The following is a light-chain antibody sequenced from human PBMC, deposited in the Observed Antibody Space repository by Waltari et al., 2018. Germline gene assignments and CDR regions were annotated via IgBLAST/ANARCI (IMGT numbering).Light chain of an antibody. CDR3: LQHNDYPVT. CDR2: AAS. CDR1: QAIRDD. Sequence: DIQLTQSPSSLSASVGDRVTITCRASQAIRDDLSWHQQKPGKAPKRLIYAASSLQSGVPSRFSGSGSGTEFTLTITSLQPEDFVTYYCLQHNDYPVTFGQGTRLEFK. J-gene: IGKJ5*01. V-gene: IGKV1-17*01.